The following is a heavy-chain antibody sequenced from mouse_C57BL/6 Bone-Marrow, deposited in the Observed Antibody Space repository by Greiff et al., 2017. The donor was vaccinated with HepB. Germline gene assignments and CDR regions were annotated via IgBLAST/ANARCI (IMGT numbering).Heavy chain of an antibody. J-gene: IGHJ2*01. D-gene: IGHD4-1*01. CDR3: ASNPPNWGPDY. Sequence: QVQLQQPGAELVKPGASVKLSCKASGYTFTSYWMHWVKQRPGQGLEWIGMIHPNSGSTNYNEKFKSKATLTVDKSSSTAYMQLSGLTSEDSAVYYCASNPPNWGPDYWGQGTTLTVSS. V-gene: IGHV1-64*01. CDR2: IHPNSGST. CDR1: GYTFTSYW.